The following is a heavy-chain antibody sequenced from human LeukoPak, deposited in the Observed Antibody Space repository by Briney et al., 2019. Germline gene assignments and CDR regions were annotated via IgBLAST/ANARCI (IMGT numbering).Heavy chain of an antibody. CDR3: ARQTLVAAAGTFFDY. V-gene: IGHV4-39*07. D-gene: IGHD6-13*01. J-gene: IGHJ4*02. Sequence: SETLSLTCTVSGGSISSSSYYWGWIRQPPGKGLEWIGSIYYSGSTYYNPSLKSRVTISVDTSKNQFSLKLSSATAADTAVYYCARQTLVAAAGTFFDYWGQGTLVTVSS. CDR2: IYYSGST. CDR1: GGSISSSSYY.